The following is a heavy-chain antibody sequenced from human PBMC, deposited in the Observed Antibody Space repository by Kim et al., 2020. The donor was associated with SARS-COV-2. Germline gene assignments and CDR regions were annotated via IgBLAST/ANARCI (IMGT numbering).Heavy chain of an antibody. CDR3: ATGAIYGDSYYFDY. J-gene: IGHJ4*02. D-gene: IGHD4-17*01. CDR1: GYTLTELS. Sequence: ASVKVSCKVSGYTLTELSMHWVRQAPGKGLEWMGGFDPEDGETIYAQKFQGRVTMTEDTSTDTAYMELSSLRSEDTAVYYCATGAIYGDSYYFDYWGQGTLVTVSS. CDR2: FDPEDGET. V-gene: IGHV1-24*01.